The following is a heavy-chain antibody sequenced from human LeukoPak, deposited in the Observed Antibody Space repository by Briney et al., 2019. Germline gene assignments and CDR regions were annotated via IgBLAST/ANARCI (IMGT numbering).Heavy chain of an antibody. J-gene: IGHJ5*02. D-gene: IGHD6-13*01. V-gene: IGHV3-23*01. Sequence: GGSLRLSCAASGFTFSSYAMSWVRQAPGKGLEWVSAISGSGGSTYYADSVKGRFTISRDNSKNTLYLQMNSLRAEDTAVYYCAKDPVSSSWEDDNWFDPWGQGTLVTVSS. CDR3: AKDPVSSSWEDDNWFDP. CDR2: ISGSGGST. CDR1: GFTFSSYA.